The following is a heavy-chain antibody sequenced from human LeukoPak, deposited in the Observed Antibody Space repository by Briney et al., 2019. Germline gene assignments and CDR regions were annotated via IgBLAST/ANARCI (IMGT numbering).Heavy chain of an antibody. CDR2: IRFDGGHK. CDR1: GFTFTNYG. D-gene: IGHD3-10*01. CDR3: AKDRGESLWFGELLDPNFDY. J-gene: IGHJ4*02. V-gene: IGHV3-30*02. Sequence: GGSLRLSCAASGFTFTNYGMFWVRQAPGKGLDWVAFIRFDGGHKYYADSVKGRFTISRDNSKNTLYLQMNSLRAEDTAVYYCAKDRGESLWFGELLDPNFDYWGQGTLVTVSS.